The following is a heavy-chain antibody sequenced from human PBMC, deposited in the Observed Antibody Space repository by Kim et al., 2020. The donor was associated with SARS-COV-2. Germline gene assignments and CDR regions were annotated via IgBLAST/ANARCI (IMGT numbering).Heavy chain of an antibody. D-gene: IGHD3-22*01. CDR1: GFTFSSYG. CDR3: ARDQYYYDSSGDDAFDI. J-gene: IGHJ3*02. V-gene: IGHV3-33*08. Sequence: GGSLRLSCAASGFTFSSYGMHWVRQAPGKGLEWVAVIWYDGSNKYYADSVKGRFTISRDNSKNTLYLQMNSLRAEDTAVYYCARDQYYYDSSGDDAFDIWGQGTMVTVSS. CDR2: IWYDGSNK.